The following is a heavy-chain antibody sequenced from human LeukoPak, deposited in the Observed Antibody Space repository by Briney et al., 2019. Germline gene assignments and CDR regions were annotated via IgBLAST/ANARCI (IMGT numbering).Heavy chain of an antibody. J-gene: IGHJ4*02. CDR2: TSRSGSI. Sequence: GGSLRLSCAASGFTFSDYYFSWIRQAPGKGLEWIGYTSRSGSIYYADSVKGRFTMSRDDAKSSLYLQVSSLRAEDTAIYYCARRRDYFDSWGQGTLVTVSS. V-gene: IGHV3-11*01. CDR1: GFTFSDYY. CDR3: ARRRDYFDS.